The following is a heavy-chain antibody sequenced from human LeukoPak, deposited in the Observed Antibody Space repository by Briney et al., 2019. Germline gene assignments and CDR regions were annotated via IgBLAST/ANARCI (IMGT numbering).Heavy chain of an antibody. CDR3: ARFDGIPGWFDP. Sequence: RASETLSLTCTVSGGSISSGSYYWSWIRQPAGKGLEWIGRIYTSGSTNYNPSLKSRVTISVDTSKNQFSLKLSSVTAADTAVYYCARFDGIPGWFDPWGQGTLVTVSS. CDR2: IYTSGST. CDR1: GGSISSGSYY. J-gene: IGHJ5*02. D-gene: IGHD1-1*01. V-gene: IGHV4-61*02.